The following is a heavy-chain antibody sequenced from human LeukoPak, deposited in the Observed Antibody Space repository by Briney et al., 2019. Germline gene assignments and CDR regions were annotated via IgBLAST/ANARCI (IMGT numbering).Heavy chain of an antibody. V-gene: IGHV4-59*08. CDR2: IYYTGST. J-gene: IGHJ5*02. CDR3: ARRRYYDPLGLDL. CDR1: GGSLSGYW. D-gene: IGHD3-22*01. Sequence: SETLSLTRAVSGGSLSGYWWTWIRQPPGKGLEWIGIIYYTGSTSYNPSLKRRVTLSVDTSKNQFSLKLSSVTAADTAVYYCARRRYYDPLGLDLWGRGTLVTVSS.